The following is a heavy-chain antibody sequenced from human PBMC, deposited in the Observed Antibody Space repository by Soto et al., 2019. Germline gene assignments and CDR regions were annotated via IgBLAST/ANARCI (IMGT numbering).Heavy chain of an antibody. V-gene: IGHV1-46*03. CDR2: INPSGSST. Sequence: QVQLVQSGAEVKKPGASVKVSCKASGYTFTSYYMHWVRQAPGQGLEWMGIINPSGSSTTYAQTLQGRLTMTRDMSTSTVHMELSSLRSEDTAVYYCARPYDSSGYYDYGRDVWGQGTTVTVSS. D-gene: IGHD3-22*01. J-gene: IGHJ6*02. CDR3: ARPYDSSGYYDYGRDV. CDR1: GYTFTSYY.